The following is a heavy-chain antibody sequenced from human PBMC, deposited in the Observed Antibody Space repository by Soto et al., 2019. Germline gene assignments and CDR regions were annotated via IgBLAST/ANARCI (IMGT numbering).Heavy chain of an antibody. D-gene: IGHD2-2*01. V-gene: IGHV1-8*01. J-gene: IGHJ6*03. CDR1: GYTFNSYD. CDR2: MTPNSGNT. CDR3: ARGARYQQPRKGDYHSYYMDV. Sequence: QVQLVESGAEVKKPGASVKVSCKASGYTFNSYDINWVRQATGQGLEWMGRMTPNSGNTDYAQRLQGRVSMTRDTSISTAYMELCSLTSEDTAVYYCARGARYQQPRKGDYHSYYMDVWGKGTTVTVSS.